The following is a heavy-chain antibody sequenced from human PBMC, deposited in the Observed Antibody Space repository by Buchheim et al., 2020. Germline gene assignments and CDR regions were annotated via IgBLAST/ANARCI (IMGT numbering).Heavy chain of an antibody. Sequence: QVQLVQSGAEVKKPGTSVKVSCKASGYTFSNYYIHWVRQAPGQGLEWMGIVNPSGGGTSYPQKFQGRVTMTRDTSTSTVYMERSSLRSEDTAVYYCARGGGDIVVVPASIHVHYLDVWGKGTT. CDR2: VNPSGGGT. CDR1: GYTFSNYY. D-gene: IGHD2-2*02. CDR3: ARGGGDIVVVPASIHVHYLDV. J-gene: IGHJ6*03. V-gene: IGHV1-46*01.